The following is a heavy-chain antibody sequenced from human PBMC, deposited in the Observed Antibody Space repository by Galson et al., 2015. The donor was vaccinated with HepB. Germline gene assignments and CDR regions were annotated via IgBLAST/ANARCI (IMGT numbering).Heavy chain of an antibody. J-gene: IGHJ4*02. CDR2: IYYSGTT. CDR3: APGTYYSPARPYQFDF. V-gene: IGHV4-39*02. CDR1: GGSISSGTYY. D-gene: IGHD3-10*01. Sequence: SETLSLTCTVSGGSISSGTYYWGWIRQPPGKGLEWIGSIYYSGTTHYNPSLKSRVIMSVDTSKNHFSLKLTSVTAADTAVYYCAPGTYYSPARPYQFDFWGQGTLVTVSS.